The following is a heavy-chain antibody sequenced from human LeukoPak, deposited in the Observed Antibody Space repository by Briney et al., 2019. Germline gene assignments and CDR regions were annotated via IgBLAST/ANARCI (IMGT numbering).Heavy chain of an antibody. CDR3: ARYFDWLLRYFDY. CDR1: GFTFSSYE. D-gene: IGHD3-9*01. V-gene: IGHV3-48*03. J-gene: IGHJ4*02. CDR2: ISSSGSTI. Sequence: GGSLRLSCAASGFTFSSYEMNWVRQAPGKGLEWVSYISSSGSTIYYADSVKGRFTIPRGNAKNSLYLQMNSLRAEDTAVYYCARYFDWLLRYFDYWGQGTLVTVSS.